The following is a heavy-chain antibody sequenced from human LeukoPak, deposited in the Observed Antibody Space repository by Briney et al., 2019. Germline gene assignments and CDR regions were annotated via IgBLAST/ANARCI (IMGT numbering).Heavy chain of an antibody. J-gene: IGHJ4*02. CDR3: GSGVISYDSSGRNY. V-gene: IGHV3-48*03. D-gene: IGHD3-22*01. CDR1: GFTFSSYE. Sequence: GGSLRLSCAASGFTFSSYEMNWVRQAPGKGLEWVSFISSSGSTIYYADSVKGRFTVSRDSAKNSVYLQMNSLRAEDTAVYYCGSGVISYDSSGRNYWGQGTLVTVSS. CDR2: ISSSGSTI.